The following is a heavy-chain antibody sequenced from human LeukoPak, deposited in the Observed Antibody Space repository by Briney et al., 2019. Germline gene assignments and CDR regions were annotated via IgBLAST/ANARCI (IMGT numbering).Heavy chain of an antibody. Sequence: PSETLSLTCTVSGASFSSSYGCWLRQPPGKGLEWIGYSYYSGSTNYDPPLKSRVAISVDTSKNQFSLKLTSVTAADTAVYYCARWCGGNYYFDYWGQGTLVTVSS. CDR2: SYYSGST. V-gene: IGHV4-59*01. CDR1: GASFSSSY. CDR3: ARWCGGNYYFDY. D-gene: IGHD4-23*01. J-gene: IGHJ4*02.